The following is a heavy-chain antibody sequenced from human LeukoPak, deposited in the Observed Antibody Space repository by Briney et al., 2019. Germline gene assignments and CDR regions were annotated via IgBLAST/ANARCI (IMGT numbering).Heavy chain of an antibody. D-gene: IGHD2-15*01. J-gene: IGHJ3*02. CDR2: IYYSGST. CDR3: ARDRYCSGGSCYRGDAFDI. CDR1: GGSVSSGSYY. Sequence: SETLSHTCTVSGGSVSSGSYYWSWIRQPPGKGLEWIGYIYYSGSTNYNPSLKSRVTISVDTSKNQFSLKLSSVTAADTAVYYCARDRYCSGGSCYRGDAFDIWGQGTMVTVSS. V-gene: IGHV4-61*01.